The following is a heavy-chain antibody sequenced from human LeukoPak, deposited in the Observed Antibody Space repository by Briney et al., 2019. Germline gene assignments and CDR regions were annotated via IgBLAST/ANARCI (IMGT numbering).Heavy chain of an antibody. CDR3: AREVYRQPSFYYYYYMDV. D-gene: IGHD2-2*01. V-gene: IGHV4-34*01. J-gene: IGHJ6*03. Sequence: PSETLSLTCAVYGGSFSGYYWSWIRQPPGKGLEWIGEINHSESTNYNPSLKSRVTISVDTSKNQFSLKLSSVTAADTAVYYCAREVYRQPSFYYYYYMDVWGKGTTVTVSS. CDR1: GGSFSGYY. CDR2: INHSEST.